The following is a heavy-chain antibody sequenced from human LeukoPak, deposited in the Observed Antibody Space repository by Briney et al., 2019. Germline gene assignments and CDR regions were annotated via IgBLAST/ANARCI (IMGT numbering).Heavy chain of an antibody. CDR1: GYTFTGDY. Sequence: VASVKVSCKASGYTFTGDYMHWGRQAPGQGLEWMGWINPNSGGTNYAQKSQGRVTMTRDTSISTAYMELSRLRSDDTAVYYCARDESSGSYSLYYFDYWGQGTLVTVSS. CDR3: ARDESSGSYSLYYFDY. J-gene: IGHJ4*02. CDR2: INPNSGGT. D-gene: IGHD3-10*01. V-gene: IGHV1-2*02.